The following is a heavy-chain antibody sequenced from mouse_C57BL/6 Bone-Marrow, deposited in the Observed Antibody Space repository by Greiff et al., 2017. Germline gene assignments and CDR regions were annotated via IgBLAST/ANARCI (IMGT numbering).Heavy chain of an antibody. CDR2: IDPSDSAT. V-gene: IGHV1-52*01. CDR1: GYTFTSYW. CDR3: ARSIIYFDY. Sequence: QVQLQQPGAELVRPGSSVKLSCKASGYTFTSYWMHWVKQRPIQGLEWIGNIDPSDSATHYNQKFKDKATLTVDKSSSTASMQLSSLTSEDSAVYYCARSIIYFDYWGQGTTLTVSS. J-gene: IGHJ2*01. D-gene: IGHD2-4*01.